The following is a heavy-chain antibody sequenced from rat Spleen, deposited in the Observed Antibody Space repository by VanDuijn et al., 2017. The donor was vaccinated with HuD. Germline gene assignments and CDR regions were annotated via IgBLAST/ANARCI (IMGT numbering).Heavy chain of an antibody. CDR2: ISYDGTAT. CDR3: ARPVLDYSSSGWFAY. V-gene: IGHV5-25*01. Sequence: EVQLVESGGGLVQPGRSMKLSCAASGLSFSNYDMAWVRQAPTKGLEWVASISYDGTATYYRDSVKGRFTISRDNAKSTLYLQMDSLRSEDTATYYCARPVLDYSSSGWFAYWGQGVMVTVSS. J-gene: IGHJ2*01. CDR1: GLSFSNYD. D-gene: IGHD1-2*01.